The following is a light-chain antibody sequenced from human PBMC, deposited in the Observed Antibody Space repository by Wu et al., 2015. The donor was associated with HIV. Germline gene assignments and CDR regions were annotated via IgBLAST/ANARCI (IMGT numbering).Light chain of an antibody. CDR3: QQYDNWPPQYS. CDR2: GAS. Sequence: EIVLTQSPGTLSLSPGERATLSCRASQSVSSSYLAWYQQKPGQAPRLLIYGASSRATGIPDRFSGSGSETEFTLTISSLQSEDFAVYFCQQYDNWPPQYSFGQGTKLEIK. V-gene: IGKV3-20*01. J-gene: IGKJ2*03. CDR1: QSVSSSY.